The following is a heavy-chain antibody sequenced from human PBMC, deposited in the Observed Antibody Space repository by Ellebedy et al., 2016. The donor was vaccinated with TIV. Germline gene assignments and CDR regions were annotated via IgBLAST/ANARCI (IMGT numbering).Heavy chain of an antibody. V-gene: IGHV3-23*01. CDR3: ASHEIGYFDY. CDR1: GFAFSNYA. J-gene: IGHJ4*02. Sequence: GESLKISCAASGFAFSNYAMSWVRQAPGKGLEWVSGISGSGGSTYYADSVEGRFTISRDNSKNTVFLQMNSLRAEDTATYFCASHEIGYFDYWGQGIQVNVSS. D-gene: IGHD5-24*01. CDR2: ISGSGGST.